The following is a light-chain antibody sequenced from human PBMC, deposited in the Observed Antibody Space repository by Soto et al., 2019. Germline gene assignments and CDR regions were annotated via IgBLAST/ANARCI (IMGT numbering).Light chain of an antibody. Sequence: EIVMTQSPATLSVSPGERATLSCRASQSVSNNLAWYQQKPGQAPRLLIYGASTRATGIPARFSGSGSGTEFTLTISSLQSEDFAVYYCPQYYHWPPLTFGGGTKVEIK. CDR3: PQYYHWPPLT. CDR2: GAS. V-gene: IGKV3-15*01. J-gene: IGKJ4*01. CDR1: QSVSNN.